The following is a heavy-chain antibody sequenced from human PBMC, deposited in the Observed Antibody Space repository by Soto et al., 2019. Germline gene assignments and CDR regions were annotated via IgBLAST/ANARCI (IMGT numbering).Heavy chain of an antibody. Sequence: EVQLVESGGGLVQPGGSLRLCCAASGFTFSDHYMDWVRQAPGKGLEWVGRSRNKANSYTTEYAASVKGRFTISRDDSKNSLYLQMNSLKTEDTAVYYCARAEVGATTYWGQGTLVTVSS. CDR2: SRNKANSYTT. CDR3: ARAEVGATTY. CDR1: GFTFSDHY. V-gene: IGHV3-72*01. D-gene: IGHD1-26*01. J-gene: IGHJ4*02.